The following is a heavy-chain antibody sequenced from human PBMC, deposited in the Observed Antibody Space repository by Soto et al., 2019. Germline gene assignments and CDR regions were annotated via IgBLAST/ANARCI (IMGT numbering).Heavy chain of an antibody. J-gene: IGHJ4*02. Sequence: SETLSLTCTVSGGSISSYYWSWFRQPPGKGLEWIGNIYYSGSTKNNPSLKSRVTVLVDTSKNQFSLKLSSVTAADTAVYYCARGGFGMIPFDYWGQGTLVTVS. D-gene: IGHD3-16*01. CDR3: ARGGFGMIPFDY. V-gene: IGHV4-59*01. CDR1: GGSISSYY. CDR2: IYYSGST.